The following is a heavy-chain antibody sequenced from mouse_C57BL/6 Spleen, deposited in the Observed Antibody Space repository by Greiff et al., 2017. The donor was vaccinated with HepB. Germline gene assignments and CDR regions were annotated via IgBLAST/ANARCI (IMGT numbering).Heavy chain of an antibody. CDR3: ARRDYGSSSP. CDR2: IYPGDGDT. CDR1: GYAFSSSW. D-gene: IGHD1-1*01. Sequence: VKVVESGPELVKPGASVKISCKASGYAFSSSWMNWVKQRPGKGLEWIGRIYPGDGDTNYNGKFKGKATLTADKSSSTAYMQLSSLTSEDSAVYFCARRDYGSSSPWGQGTLVTVSA. V-gene: IGHV1-82*01. J-gene: IGHJ3*01.